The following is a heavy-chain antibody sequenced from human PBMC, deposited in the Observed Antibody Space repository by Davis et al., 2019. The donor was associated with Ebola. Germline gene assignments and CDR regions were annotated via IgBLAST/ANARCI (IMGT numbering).Heavy chain of an antibody. Sequence: SETLSLTCTVSGGSISSSYWSWLRQPPGKGLEWIGHIYYSGSTKYNPSLEGRVTISVDTSENQFSLKLNSVTAADTAVYYCAREGFDSWGQGTLVTVSS. CDR2: IYYSGST. V-gene: IGHV4-59*01. CDR3: AREGFDS. CDR1: GGSISSSY. J-gene: IGHJ4*02.